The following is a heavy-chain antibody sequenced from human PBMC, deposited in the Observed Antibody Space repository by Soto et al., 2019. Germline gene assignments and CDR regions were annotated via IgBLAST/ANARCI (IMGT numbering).Heavy chain of an antibody. CDR1: GFTFSSYG. V-gene: IGHV3-30*18. J-gene: IGHJ4*02. CDR3: AKDPHEDYYGSGSYFTY. Sequence: QVQLVESGGGVVQPGRSLRLSCAASGFTFSSYGMHWVRQAPGKGLEWVAVISYDGSNKYYADSVKGRFTISRDNSKNTLYLQMNSLRAEDTAVYYCAKDPHEDYYGSGSYFTYWGQGTLVTVSS. D-gene: IGHD3-10*01. CDR2: ISYDGSNK.